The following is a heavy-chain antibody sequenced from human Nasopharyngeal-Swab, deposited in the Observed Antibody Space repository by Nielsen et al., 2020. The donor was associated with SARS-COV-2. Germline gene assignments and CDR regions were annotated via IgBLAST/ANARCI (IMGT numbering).Heavy chain of an antibody. Sequence: GESLKISCAASGFTFSSYGMHWVRQAQGKGLEWVAVIAYEGSNKYYADSVKGRFTISRDNSKNSLYLQMNSLRAEDTAVYYCAKGTAWEVGTLDYWGQRTLVTVSS. D-gene: IGHD4-23*01. CDR2: IAYEGSNK. V-gene: IGHV3-30*18. CDR3: AKGTAWEVGTLDY. CDR1: GFTFSSYG. J-gene: IGHJ4*02.